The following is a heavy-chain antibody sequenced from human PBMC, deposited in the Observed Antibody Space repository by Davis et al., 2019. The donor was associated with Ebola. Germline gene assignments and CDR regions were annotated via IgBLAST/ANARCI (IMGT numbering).Heavy chain of an antibody. V-gene: IGHV3-7*01. D-gene: IGHD2-21*01. CDR3: ARRILGDSRGGMDV. J-gene: IGHJ6*02. CDR1: GFTFGTFL. CDR2: INEYGTEK. Sequence: GESLKISCAASGFTFGTFLMTWVRQAPGKGLEWVANINEYGTEKNYVDSVKGRFTISRDNAKNSLYLQMSSLRDEDTAVYFCARRILGDSRGGMDVWGQGSTVTVSS.